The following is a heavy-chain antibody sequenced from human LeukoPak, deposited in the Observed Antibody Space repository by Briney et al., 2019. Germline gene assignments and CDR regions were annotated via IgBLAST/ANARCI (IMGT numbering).Heavy chain of an antibody. CDR1: DGSNSTTSFY. CDR2: LLYSRRT. Sequence: SETLSLTCTVSDGSNSTTSFYWGWMRQPPGKGWEGFGSLLYSRRTYYNPSLKSRVTISVDTSKNQFSLKLRSVPAADTAGYYGAIEVSRIGEDAFDIWGQGKMVTVSS. D-gene: IGHD2-15*01. J-gene: IGHJ3*02. CDR3: AIEVSRIGEDAFDI. V-gene: IGHV4-39*07.